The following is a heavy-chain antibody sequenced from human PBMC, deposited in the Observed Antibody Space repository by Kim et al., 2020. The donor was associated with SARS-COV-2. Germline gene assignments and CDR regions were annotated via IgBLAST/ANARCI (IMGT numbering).Heavy chain of an antibody. J-gene: IGHJ3*02. CDR3: ARARITMIVVVGAFGI. Sequence: SETLSLTCTVSGGSISSGGYYWSWIRQHPGKGLEWIGYIYYSGSTYYNPSLKSRVTISVDTSKNQFSLKLSSVTAADTAVYYCARARITMIVVVGAFGIWGQGTMVTVSS. CDR1: GGSISSGGYY. D-gene: IGHD3-22*01. CDR2: IYYSGST. V-gene: IGHV4-31*03.